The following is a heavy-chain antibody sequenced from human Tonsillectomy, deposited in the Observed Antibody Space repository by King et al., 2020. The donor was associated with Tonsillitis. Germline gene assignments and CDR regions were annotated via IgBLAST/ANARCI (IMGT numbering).Heavy chain of an antibody. J-gene: IGHJ6*02. V-gene: IGHV2-26*01. CDR3: ARIVVVYYYYYGMDV. CDR1: GFSLSNARMG. Sequence: VTLKESGPVLVKPTETLTLTCTVPGFSLSNARMGVSWIRQPPGKALEWIAFIFSNDEKSYSTSLKSRLTISKDTSKSQVVLTMNNMDPVDTATYYCARIVVVYYYYYGMDVWGQGTTVTVAS. CDR2: IFSNDEK. D-gene: IGHD2-15*01.